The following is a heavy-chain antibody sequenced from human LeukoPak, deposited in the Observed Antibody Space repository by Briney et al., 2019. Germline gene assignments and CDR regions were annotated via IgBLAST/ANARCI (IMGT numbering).Heavy chain of an antibody. D-gene: IGHD6-6*01. CDR1: GGSISSNNYY. J-gene: IGHJ4*02. Sequence: KPSETLSLTCIVSGGSISSNNYYWGWIRQPPGKGLEWIGNIYFSGSTYYNPSLKSRVTISVDTSKNQFSLKLTSVTAADTAVYSCAGSNSHRRHFDYWGQGTLVTVSS. CDR3: AGSNSHRRHFDY. CDR2: IYFSGST. V-gene: IGHV4-39*07.